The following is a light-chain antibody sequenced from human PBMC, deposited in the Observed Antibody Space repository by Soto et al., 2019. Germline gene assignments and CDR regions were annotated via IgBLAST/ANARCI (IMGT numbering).Light chain of an antibody. CDR3: CSYAGNSIVV. CDR1: SSDVGSYNL. J-gene: IGLJ2*01. Sequence: QSALTQPASVSGSPGQSITIYCTGTSSDVGSYNLVSWYQQHPGKAPKLMIYEDNKRPSGVSNRFSGSKSGNTASLTISGLQAEDEADYYCCSYAGNSIVVFGGGTKLTVL. V-gene: IGLV2-23*01. CDR2: EDN.